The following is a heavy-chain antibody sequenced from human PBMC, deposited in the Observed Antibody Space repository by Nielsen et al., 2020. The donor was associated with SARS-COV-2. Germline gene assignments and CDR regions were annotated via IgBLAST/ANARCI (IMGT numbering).Heavy chain of an antibody. CDR3: ARGVDSGSQVGFDP. V-gene: IGHV4-61*08. D-gene: IGHD1-26*01. CDR1: GASISSSDYY. J-gene: IGHJ5*02. Sequence: SETLSLTCTVSGASISSSDYYWSWIRQPPGKGLEWIGYIYYSGSTNYNPSLKSRVTISVDTSKNQFSLKLSSVTAADTAVYYCARGVDSGSQVGFDPWGQGTLVTVSS. CDR2: IYYSGST.